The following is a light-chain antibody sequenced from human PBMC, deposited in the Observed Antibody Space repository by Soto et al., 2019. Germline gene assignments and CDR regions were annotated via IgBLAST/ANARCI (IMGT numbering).Light chain of an antibody. J-gene: IGLJ1*01. V-gene: IGLV2-11*01. CDR3: CSFAGGLFV. Sequence: QSALTQPRSVSGSPGQSVTISCTGTSSDVGGYNYVSWYQQHPGKAPKLIINDVTKRPSGVPDRFSGSKSGNTASLTISGLQAEDEADYYCCSFAGGLFVFGTGTKVTVL. CDR2: DVT. CDR1: SSDVGGYNY.